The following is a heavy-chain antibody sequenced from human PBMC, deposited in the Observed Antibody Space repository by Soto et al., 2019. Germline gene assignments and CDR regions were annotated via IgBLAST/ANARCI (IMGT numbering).Heavy chain of an antibody. Sequence: QITLKESGPTLVKPTQTLTLTCTFSGFSLSTGGMGVGWIRQPPGKALEWLALIYWDGDRRYRPSLMSRITIDKDTSKNQVVLTMTNMDPVDTATYYCVHSRCGGDCLQSYSSHYYYGMDIWGQGTTVTVSS. CDR2: IYWDGDR. V-gene: IGHV2-5*02. J-gene: IGHJ6*02. CDR3: VHSRCGGDCLQSYSSHYYYGMDI. CDR1: GFSLSTGGMG. D-gene: IGHD2-21*02.